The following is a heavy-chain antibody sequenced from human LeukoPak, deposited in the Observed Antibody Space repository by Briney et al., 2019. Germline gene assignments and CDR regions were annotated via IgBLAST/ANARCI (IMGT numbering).Heavy chain of an antibody. Sequence: PGRSLRLSCAASGFTFSSYAMHWVRQAPGKGLKWVAVISYDGSNKYYADSVKGRFTISRDNSKNTLYLQMNSLRAEDTAVYYCASSASGSDWFDPWGQGTLVTVSS. J-gene: IGHJ5*02. D-gene: IGHD3-10*01. CDR1: GFTFSSYA. CDR2: ISYDGSNK. V-gene: IGHV3-30*04. CDR3: ASSASGSDWFDP.